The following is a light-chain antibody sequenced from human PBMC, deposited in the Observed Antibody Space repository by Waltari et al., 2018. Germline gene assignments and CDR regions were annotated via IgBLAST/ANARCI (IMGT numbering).Light chain of an antibody. J-gene: IGLJ1*01. V-gene: IGLV2-23*02. CDR2: EVS. Sequence: QSALTQPASVSGSPGQSITISCTGTSSDVGSYNPVTWYQQHPGKAPKLMIYEVSKRPSGVSNRFSGSESGNTASLTISGLQAEDEADYYCCSYAGSSIWVFGTGTKVTVL. CDR1: SSDVGSYNP. CDR3: CSYAGSSIWV.